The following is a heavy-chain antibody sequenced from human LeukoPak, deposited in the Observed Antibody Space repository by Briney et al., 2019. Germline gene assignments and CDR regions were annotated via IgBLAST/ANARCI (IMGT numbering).Heavy chain of an antibody. D-gene: IGHD6-13*01. V-gene: IGHV1-2*04. CDR1: GYTFTGYY. Sequence: ASVKVSCKASGYTFTGYYMHWVRQAPGQGLEWMGWINPNSGGTNYAQKFQGWVTMTRDTSKNQFSLKLSSVTAADTAVYYCARGSKAAPGTFDYWGQGTLVTVSS. CDR2: INPNSGGT. CDR3: ARGSKAAPGTFDY. J-gene: IGHJ4*02.